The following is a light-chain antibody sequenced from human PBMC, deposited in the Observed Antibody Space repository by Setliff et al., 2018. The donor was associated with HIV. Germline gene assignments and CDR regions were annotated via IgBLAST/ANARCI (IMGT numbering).Light chain of an antibody. Sequence: QSALAQPASVSGSPGQSITISCTGTGSDVGGYSYVSWYQQNPGKAPKLIIYEVRNRPSGMSNRFSGSKSGNTASLTISGLQAEDEADYYCSSYASSNTLPFGTGTKGTVL. V-gene: IGLV2-14*01. CDR3: SSYASSNTLP. J-gene: IGLJ1*01. CDR1: GSDVGGYSY. CDR2: EVR.